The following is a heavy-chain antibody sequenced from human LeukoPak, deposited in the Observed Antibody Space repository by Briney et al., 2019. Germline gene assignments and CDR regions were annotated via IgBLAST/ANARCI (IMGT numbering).Heavy chain of an antibody. J-gene: IGHJ6*04. CDR1: GFTFSSYS. CDR3: AELGITIIGGV. Sequence: GGSLRLSCAASGFTFSSYSMNWVRQAPGKGLEWVSYISSSSSTIYYADSVKGRFTISRDNAKNSLYLQMNSLRAEDTAVYYCAELGITIIGGVWGKGTTVTISS. D-gene: IGHD3-10*02. V-gene: IGHV3-48*04. CDR2: ISSSSSTI.